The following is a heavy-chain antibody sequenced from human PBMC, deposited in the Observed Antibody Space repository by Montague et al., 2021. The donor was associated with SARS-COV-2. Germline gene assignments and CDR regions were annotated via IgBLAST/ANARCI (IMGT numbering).Heavy chain of an antibody. V-gene: IGHV6-1*01. D-gene: IGHD5-24*01. Sequence: CAISGDSVSSHNAAWNWIRQSPSRRIEWLGRPYYRSKWYNDYAVSVKSRITIDADTSKNHFSLQLKSMTPEDTAVYYCLQGYYFDSWGQGTLVTVSS. CDR2: PYYRSKWYN. J-gene: IGHJ4*02. CDR1: GDSVSSHNAA. CDR3: LQGYYFDS.